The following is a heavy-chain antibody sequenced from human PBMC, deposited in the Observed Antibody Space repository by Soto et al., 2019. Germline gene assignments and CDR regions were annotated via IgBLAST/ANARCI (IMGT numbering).Heavy chain of an antibody. CDR3: ARPDSNGWYDY. J-gene: IGHJ4*02. CDR2: VYPFDSDT. V-gene: IGHV5-51*01. Sequence: XDSLKVSCKSSGNTFTSKWIALVLQMPGKGLEWMAIVYPFDSDTRYSPSFQGQVTISADKSINTAYLQWDSLRASDTAIYYCARPDSNGWYDYWGQGTPVTVSS. D-gene: IGHD6-19*01. CDR1: GNTFTSKW.